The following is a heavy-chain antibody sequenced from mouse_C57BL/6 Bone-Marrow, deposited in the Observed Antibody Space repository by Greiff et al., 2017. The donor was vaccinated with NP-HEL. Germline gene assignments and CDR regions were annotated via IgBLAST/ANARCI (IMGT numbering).Heavy chain of an antibody. J-gene: IGHJ3*01. CDR2: INPNNGGT. CDR1: GYTFTDYY. CDR3: APYGSSLWFAY. V-gene: IGHV1-26*01. Sequence: EVMLQQSGPELVKPGASVKISCKASGYTFTDYYMNWVKQSHGKSLEWIGDINPNNGGTSYNQKFKGKATLTVDKSSSTAYMELRSLTSEDSAVYYCAPYGSSLWFAYWGQGTLVTVSA. D-gene: IGHD1-1*01.